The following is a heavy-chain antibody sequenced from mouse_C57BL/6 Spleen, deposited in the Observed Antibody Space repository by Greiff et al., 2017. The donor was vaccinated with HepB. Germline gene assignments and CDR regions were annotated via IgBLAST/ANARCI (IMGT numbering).Heavy chain of an antibody. Sequence: EVQLQQSGPELVKPGASVKISCKASGYTFTDYYMNWVKQSHGKSLEWIGDINPNNGGTSYNQKFKGKATLTVDKSSSTAYMELRSLTSEDSAVYYWARRSGYSNYVGWFAYWGQGTLVTVSA. J-gene: IGHJ3*01. CDR3: ARRSGYSNYVGWFAY. CDR2: INPNNGGT. D-gene: IGHD2-5*01. CDR1: GYTFTDYY. V-gene: IGHV1-26*01.